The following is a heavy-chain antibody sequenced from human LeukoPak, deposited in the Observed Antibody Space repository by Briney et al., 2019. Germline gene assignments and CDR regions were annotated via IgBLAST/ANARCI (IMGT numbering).Heavy chain of an antibody. Sequence: GGSLRLSCAASGFTFSSYEMNWVRQAPGKGLEWVSYISSSGSTIYYADSVKGRFTISRDNAKNSLYLQMDSLRAEDTAVYYCARDKIWFGELLYHDAFDIWGQGTMVTVSS. CDR1: GFTFSSYE. J-gene: IGHJ3*02. CDR2: ISSSGSTI. CDR3: ARDKIWFGELLYHDAFDI. V-gene: IGHV3-48*03. D-gene: IGHD3-10*01.